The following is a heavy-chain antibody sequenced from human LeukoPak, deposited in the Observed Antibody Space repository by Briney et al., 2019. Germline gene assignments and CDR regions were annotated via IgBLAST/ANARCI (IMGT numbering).Heavy chain of an antibody. V-gene: IGHV4-31*03. CDR2: IYYSGST. J-gene: IGHJ5*02. Sequence: SETLSLTCTVSGGSISSGGYYWSWIRQHSGKGLEWIGYIYYSGSTYYNPSLKSRVTISVDTSKNQFSLKLSSVTAADTAVYYCARGYYDILTGYYSWFDPWGQGTLVTVSS. CDR3: ARGYYDILTGYYSWFDP. CDR1: GGSISSGGYY. D-gene: IGHD3-9*01.